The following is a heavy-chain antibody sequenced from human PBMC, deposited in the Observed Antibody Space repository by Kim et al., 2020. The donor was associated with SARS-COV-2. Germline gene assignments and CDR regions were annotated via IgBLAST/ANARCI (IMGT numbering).Heavy chain of an antibody. J-gene: IGHJ6*03. CDR2: IYSGGST. V-gene: IGHV3-66*01. D-gene: IGHD3-9*01. Sequence: GGSLRLSCAASGFTVSSNYMSWVRQAPGKGLEWVSVIYSGGSTYYADSVKGRFTISRDNSKNTLYLQMNSLRAEDTAVYYCARVLRYFDWLNEVYYYYYMDVWGKGTTVTVSS. CDR1: GFTVSSNY. CDR3: ARVLRYFDWLNEVYYYYYMDV.